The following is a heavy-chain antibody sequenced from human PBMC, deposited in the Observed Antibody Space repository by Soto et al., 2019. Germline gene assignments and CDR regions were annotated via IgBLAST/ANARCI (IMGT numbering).Heavy chain of an antibody. J-gene: IGHJ6*02. V-gene: IGHV1-18*01. CDR3: ARIADCSTTSCSFPSRFHIRGYYYYYGLDV. D-gene: IGHD2-2*01. CDR2: ISAYNGNS. Sequence: GASVKVSCKASGYTFTIYGISWVRQAPGQGLEWVGWISAYNGNSNYAQKYHGRVTMTTDTSTNTAYMEMSSLRSDDTAVYYCARIADCSTTSCSFPSRFHIRGYYYYYGLDVWGQGTTVTVSS. CDR1: GYTFTIYG.